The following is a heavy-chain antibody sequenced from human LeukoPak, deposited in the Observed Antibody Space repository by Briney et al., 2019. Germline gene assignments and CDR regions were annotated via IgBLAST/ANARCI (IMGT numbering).Heavy chain of an antibody. Sequence: GGSLRLSCAASGFTFSSYSMNWIRQAPGKGLEWVSSISGSGEIIYYGDSVKGRVTISRDNGKNSLYLQMNSVRPEDMAVYYCARDDSHGYHFFDSWGRGTLVTVSP. CDR1: GFTFSSYS. CDR2: ISGSGEII. CDR3: ARDDSHGYHFFDS. J-gene: IGHJ4*02. V-gene: IGHV3-21*01. D-gene: IGHD3-22*01.